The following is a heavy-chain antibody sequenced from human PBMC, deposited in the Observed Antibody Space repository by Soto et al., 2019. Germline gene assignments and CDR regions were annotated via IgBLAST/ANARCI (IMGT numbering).Heavy chain of an antibody. Sequence: QVQLVESGGGVVQPGRSLRLSCVASGFRFDSYGMHWVRQAPGKGLEWVAIILYDGSEKYHADSVKGRFTISRDNSKNTLYLQMNSLRAEDTALYYCAREPGRIAVAGFDYWGQGTLVTVSS. CDR2: ILYDGSEK. CDR1: GFRFDSYG. J-gene: IGHJ4*02. D-gene: IGHD6-19*01. V-gene: IGHV3-33*01. CDR3: AREPGRIAVAGFDY.